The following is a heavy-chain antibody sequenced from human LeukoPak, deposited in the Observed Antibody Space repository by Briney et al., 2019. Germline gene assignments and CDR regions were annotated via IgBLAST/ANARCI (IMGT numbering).Heavy chain of an antibody. D-gene: IGHD3-10*01. CDR1: GGTFSSHA. CDR2: IIPIFGTA. V-gene: IGHV1-69*01. Sequence: ASVKVSCKASGGTFSSHAISWVRQAPGQGLEWMGGIIPIFGTANYAQKFQGRVTITADESTSTAYMELSSLRSEDTAVYYCARTKGPMVRGVIPSLFDYWGQGTLVTVSS. J-gene: IGHJ4*02. CDR3: ARTKGPMVRGVIPSLFDY.